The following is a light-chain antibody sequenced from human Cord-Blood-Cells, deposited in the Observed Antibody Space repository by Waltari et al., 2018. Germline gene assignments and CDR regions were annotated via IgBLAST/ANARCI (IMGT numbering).Light chain of an antibody. Sequence: EIVLTHSPATLYLSPGERATLSCRASQSVSSYLAWYQQKPGQAPRRLIYDASNRATGIPARFSGSGSGTDFTLTISSLEPEDVAGYYCQRRSNWPITFGQGTRLGI. CDR3: QRRSNWPIT. J-gene: IGKJ5*01. CDR2: DAS. CDR1: QSVSSY. V-gene: IGKV3-11*01.